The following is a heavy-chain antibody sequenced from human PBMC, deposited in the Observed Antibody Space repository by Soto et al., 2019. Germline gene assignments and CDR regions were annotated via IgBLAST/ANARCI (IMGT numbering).Heavy chain of an antibody. J-gene: IGHJ6*03. CDR2: IYYSGST. D-gene: IGHD3-3*01. CDR3: ARHVYDFWNPYYYYMDV. CDR1: GGSISSSSYY. Sequence: SETLSLTCTVSGGSISSSSYYWGWIRQPPGKGLEWIGSIYYSGSTYYNPSLKSRVTISVDTSKNQFSLKLSSVTAADTAVYYCARHVYDFWNPYYYYMDVWGKGTTVTSP. V-gene: IGHV4-39*01.